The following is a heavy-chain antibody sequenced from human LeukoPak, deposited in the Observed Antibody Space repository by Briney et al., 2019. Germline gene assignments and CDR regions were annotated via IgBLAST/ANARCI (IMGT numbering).Heavy chain of an antibody. Sequence: PGGSLGLSCAASGFTFSSYSMNWVRQAPGKGPEWVSSISSSSSCIYYADSVKGRFTISRDNAKNSLYLQMNSLRAEDTAVYYCAKSRADVQDFDYWGQGTLVTVSS. D-gene: IGHD1-1*01. CDR3: AKSRADVQDFDY. V-gene: IGHV3-21*01. CDR1: GFTFSSYS. J-gene: IGHJ4*02. CDR2: ISSSSSCI.